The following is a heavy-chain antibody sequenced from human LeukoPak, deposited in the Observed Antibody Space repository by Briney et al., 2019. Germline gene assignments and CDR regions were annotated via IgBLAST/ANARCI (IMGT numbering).Heavy chain of an antibody. Sequence: ASVKVSCKASGYTFTSYYMHWVRQAPGQGLEWMGIINPSGGSTSYAQKFQGRVTMTRDTSTSTVYMELSSLRSEDTVVYYCARVKGYGGPEALFDYWGQGTLVTVSS. CDR3: ARVKGYGGPEALFDY. CDR1: GYTFTSYY. V-gene: IGHV1-46*01. CDR2: INPSGGST. J-gene: IGHJ4*02. D-gene: IGHD4-23*01.